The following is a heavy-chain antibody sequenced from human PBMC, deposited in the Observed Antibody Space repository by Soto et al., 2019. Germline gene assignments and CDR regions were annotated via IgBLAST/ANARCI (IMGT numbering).Heavy chain of an antibody. Sequence: SETLSCTCTVSGSSISSSSHYWGWIRQPPGKGLERIGRIYYSGRSSYNPCLKSRVTISVDTSKNQSSLKLSSVTAADTPLYYCARHVSSGLDSSGGRSYCGWFDPWEQRTLATVSS. CDR2: IYYSGRS. CDR1: GSSISSSSHY. CDR3: ARHVSSGLDSSGGRSYCGWFDP. J-gene: IGHJ5*02. D-gene: IGHD2-15*01. V-gene: IGHV4-39*01.